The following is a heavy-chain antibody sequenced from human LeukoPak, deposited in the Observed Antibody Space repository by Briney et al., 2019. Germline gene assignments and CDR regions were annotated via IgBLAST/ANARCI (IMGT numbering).Heavy chain of an antibody. CDR2: ISSSSSYI. V-gene: IGHV3-21*01. J-gene: IGHJ4*02. CDR1: GFTFSSYS. CDR3: ARDREIAAAGTDFDY. Sequence: PGGSLRLSCAASGFTFSSYSMNWVRQAPGKGLEWVSSISSSSSYIYYADSVKGRFTISRDNAKNSLYLQMNSLRAEDTAVYYCARDREIAAAGTDFDYWGQGTLVTVSS. D-gene: IGHD6-13*01.